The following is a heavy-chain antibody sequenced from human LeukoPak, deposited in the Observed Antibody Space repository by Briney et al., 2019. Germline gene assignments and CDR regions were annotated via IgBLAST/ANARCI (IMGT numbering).Heavy chain of an antibody. D-gene: IGHD3-10*01. J-gene: IGHJ4*02. Sequence: GGSLRLSCSASGFTFSNYAMHWVRQAPGKGLEYVSAISSNGGSTYYADSVKGRFTISRDNSKNTLHLQMSSLRAEDTAVYNCVRGSAFGDLDSWGQGTLVTVSS. CDR1: GFTFSNYA. CDR3: VRGSAFGDLDS. CDR2: ISSNGGST. V-gene: IGHV3-64D*09.